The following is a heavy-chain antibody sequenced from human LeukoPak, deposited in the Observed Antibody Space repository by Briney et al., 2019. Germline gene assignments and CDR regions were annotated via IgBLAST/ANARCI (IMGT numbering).Heavy chain of an antibody. V-gene: IGHV3-48*03. CDR3: VVGYSGYQRHYLPFDY. CDR2: ISSSGSTI. D-gene: IGHD5-12*01. Sequence: GGSLRLSCAASGFTFSSYEMNWVRQAPGKGLEWVSYISSSGSTIYYADSVKGRFTISRDNAKNSLYLQMNSLRAEDTAVYYCVVGYSGYQRHYLPFDYWGQGTLVTVSS. J-gene: IGHJ4*02. CDR1: GFTFSSYE.